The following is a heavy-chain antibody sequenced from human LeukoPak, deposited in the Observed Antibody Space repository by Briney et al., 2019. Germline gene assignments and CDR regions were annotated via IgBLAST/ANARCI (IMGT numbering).Heavy chain of an antibody. V-gene: IGHV4-59*05. J-gene: IGHJ6*03. D-gene: IGHD6-13*01. Sequence: SETLSLTCTVSGGSISSYYWSWIRQPPGKGLEWIGSIYYSGSTYYNPSLKSRVTISVDTSKNQFSLQLNSVTPEDTAVYYCARYSRIRYYYMDVWGKGTTVTVSS. CDR2: IYYSGST. CDR1: GGSISSYY. CDR3: ARYSRIRYYYMDV.